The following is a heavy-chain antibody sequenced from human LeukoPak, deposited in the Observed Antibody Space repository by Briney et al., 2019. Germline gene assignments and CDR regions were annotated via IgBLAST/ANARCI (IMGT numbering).Heavy chain of an antibody. CDR1: GFTFSSYW. CDR3: ARATASNWFDP. Sequence: GGSLRLSCAASGFTFSSYWMSWVRQAPGKGLEWVANIKEDGSEKHYVDSVKGRFTISRDNAKNSLSLQMNSLRAEDTAVYYCARATASNWFDPWGQGTLVTVSS. CDR2: IKEDGSEK. J-gene: IGHJ5*02. V-gene: IGHV3-7*01. D-gene: IGHD2-21*01.